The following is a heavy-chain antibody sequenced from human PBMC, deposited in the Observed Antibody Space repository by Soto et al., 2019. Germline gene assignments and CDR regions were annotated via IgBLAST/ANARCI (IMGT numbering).Heavy chain of an antibody. J-gene: IGHJ4*02. V-gene: IGHV3-7*05. CDR3: ARDVYGSGSYSDY. Sequence: GGSLRLSCAASGFTFSSYWMSWVRQAPGKGLEWVANIKQDGSEKYYVDSVKGRFTISRDNAKNSLYLQMNSLRSEYSAVYYCARDVYGSGSYSDYWGQGTLVTVSS. CDR2: IKQDGSEK. CDR1: GFTFSSYW. D-gene: IGHD3-10*01.